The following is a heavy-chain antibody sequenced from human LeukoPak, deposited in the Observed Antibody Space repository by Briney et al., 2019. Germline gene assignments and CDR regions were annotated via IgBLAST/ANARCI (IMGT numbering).Heavy chain of an antibody. CDR2: IRYDGSNK. CDR1: GFTFSSYG. V-gene: IGHV3-30*02. CDR3: AKVLSGSYSPFDY. Sequence: XSCAASGFTFSSYGMHWVRQAPGKGLEWVAFIRYDGSNKYYGDSVKGRFTVSRDNSKNTLYLQMNSLRAEDTAVYYCAKVLSGSYSPFDYWGQGTLVTVSS. J-gene: IGHJ4*02. D-gene: IGHD1-26*01.